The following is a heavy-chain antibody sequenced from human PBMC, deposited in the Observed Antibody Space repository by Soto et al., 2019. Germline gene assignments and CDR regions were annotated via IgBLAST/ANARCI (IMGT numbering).Heavy chain of an antibody. CDR3: ARGRSGSGSYYQYYYYGMDV. CDR2: ISYDGSNK. Sequence: GGSLRLSCAASGFTFSSYAMHWVRQAPGKGLEWVAVISYDGSNKYYADSVKGRFTISRDNSKNTLYLQMNSLRAEDTAVYYCARGRSGSGSYYQYYYYGMDVWGQGTTVTVSS. J-gene: IGHJ6*02. V-gene: IGHV3-30-3*01. CDR1: GFTFSSYA. D-gene: IGHD3-10*01.